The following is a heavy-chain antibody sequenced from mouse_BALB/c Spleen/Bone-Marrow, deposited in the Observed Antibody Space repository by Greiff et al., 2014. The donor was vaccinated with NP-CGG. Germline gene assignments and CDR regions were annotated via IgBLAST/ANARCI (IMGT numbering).Heavy chain of an antibody. CDR3: GTQAYYGRSAY. V-gene: IGHV4-1*02. J-gene: IGHJ2*01. D-gene: IGHD2-10*01. CDR2: INPDIRMI. Sequence: SGGSLKLSCAASGFDFSGYWMSCVRQSSGKGLQWTGEINPDIRMINYAPSLNDKFIISRDNAKNTLYLQMSKVRSEDAALYYCGTQAYYGRSAYWGRGTTLTVSS. CDR1: GFDFSGYW.